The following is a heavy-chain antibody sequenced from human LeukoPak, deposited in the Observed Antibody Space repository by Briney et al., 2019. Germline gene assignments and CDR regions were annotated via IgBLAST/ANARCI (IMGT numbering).Heavy chain of an antibody. Sequence: PSETLSLTCTVSGVSISSNYYYWGWIRQPPGKGLEWIGSIYYSGHTYYNPSLKSRVTISVDTSNNQFSLKLSSVTAADTAVYYCARVVQWLDYFDYWGQGTLVTVSS. V-gene: IGHV4-39*07. CDR3: ARVVQWLDYFDY. CDR1: GVSISSNYYY. D-gene: IGHD6-19*01. CDR2: IYYSGHT. J-gene: IGHJ4*02.